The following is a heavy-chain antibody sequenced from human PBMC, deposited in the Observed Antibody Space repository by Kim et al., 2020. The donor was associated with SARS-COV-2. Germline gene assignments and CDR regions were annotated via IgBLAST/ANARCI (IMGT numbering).Heavy chain of an antibody. CDR3: ARGLWTGTILSNYYMDV. CDR1: GYTFTRYD. J-gene: IGHJ6*03. CDR2: MNPNSGNT. Sequence: ASVKVSCKASGYTFTRYDINWVRQATGQGLEWMGWMNPNSGNTDSAQKFQGRVIMTRDTSITTAYLELSGLRSEDSAVYYCARGLWTGTILSNYYMDVWGEGTTVTVSS. D-gene: IGHD1-7*01. V-gene: IGHV1-8*01.